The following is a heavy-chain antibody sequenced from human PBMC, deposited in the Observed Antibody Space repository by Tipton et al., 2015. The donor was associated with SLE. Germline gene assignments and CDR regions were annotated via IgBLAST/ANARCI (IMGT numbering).Heavy chain of an antibody. Sequence: LRLSCAVSGGPISNDYWSWIRQSPGEGLEWIGYIHYSGSTNYNPSLKSRVTISIDSSKNQFSLKLSSVTAADTAVYHCARFIRPTSESSGYPADWGQGTLVTVSS. J-gene: IGHJ4*02. CDR3: ARFIRPTSESSGYPAD. CDR2: IHYSGST. V-gene: IGHV4-59*08. D-gene: IGHD3-22*01. CDR1: GGPISNDY.